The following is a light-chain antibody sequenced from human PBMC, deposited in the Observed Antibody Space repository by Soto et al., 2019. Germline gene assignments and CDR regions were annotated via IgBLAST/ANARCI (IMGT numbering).Light chain of an antibody. J-gene: IGKJ4*01. CDR3: QQTRSYPPT. CDR1: QGITSY. V-gene: IGKV1-9*01. Sequence: IQLTQSPSSLSASVGDSVTITCRASQGITSYLAWYQQKPGKAPNLLIYGASTLQSGVPSRFSGSGSGTDFTLTINSLQAEYFATYYCQQTRSYPPTFGGGTKVDIK. CDR2: GAS.